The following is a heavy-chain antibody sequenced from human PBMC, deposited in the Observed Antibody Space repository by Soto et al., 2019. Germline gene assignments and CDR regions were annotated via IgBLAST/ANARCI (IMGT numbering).Heavy chain of an antibody. Sequence: PGGSLRLSCAASGFTFSSYSMNWVRQAPGKGLEWVSSISSSSSYIYYADSVKGRFTISRDNAKNSLYLQMNSLRAEDTAVYYCARDHTGIVVVTPFDYWGQGTLVTVSS. D-gene: IGHD3-22*01. V-gene: IGHV3-21*01. CDR1: GFTFSSYS. CDR3: ARDHTGIVVVTPFDY. J-gene: IGHJ4*02. CDR2: ISSSSSYI.